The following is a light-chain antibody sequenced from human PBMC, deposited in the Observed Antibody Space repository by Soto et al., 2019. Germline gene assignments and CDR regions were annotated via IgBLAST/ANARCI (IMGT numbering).Light chain of an antibody. CDR3: SSYAGSNNLV. CDR1: SSDVGGYNY. J-gene: IGLJ2*01. CDR2: EVS. Sequence: ALTQPPSASGSPGQSVTISCTGTSSDVGGYNYVSWYQQHPGKAPKLMIYEVSKRPSGVPDRFSGSKSGNTASLTVSGLQAEDEADYYCSSYAGSNNLVFGGGTKVTVL. V-gene: IGLV2-8*01.